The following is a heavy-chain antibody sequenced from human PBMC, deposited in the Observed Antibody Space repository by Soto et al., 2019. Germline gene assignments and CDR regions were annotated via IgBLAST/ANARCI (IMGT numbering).Heavy chain of an antibody. CDR3: ATAEAGYYFAY. CDR1: GFTFSSYW. V-gene: IGHV3-7*01. D-gene: IGHD6-13*01. J-gene: IGHJ4*02. CDR2: IQQDGSDK. Sequence: GGSLRLSCAASGFTFSSYWMTWVRQAPGKGLEWVANIQQDGSDKYYVDSVKGRFTISRDNAKNSLYLQMNSLRAEDTAVYYYATAEAGYYFAYWGQGTLVTVSS.